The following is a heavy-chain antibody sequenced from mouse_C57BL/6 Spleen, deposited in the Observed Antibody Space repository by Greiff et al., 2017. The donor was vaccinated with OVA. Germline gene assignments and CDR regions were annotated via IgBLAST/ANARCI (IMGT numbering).Heavy chain of an antibody. V-gene: IGHV1-15*01. Sequence: VKLMESGAELVRPGASVTLSCKASGYTFTDYEMHWVKQTPVHGLEWIGAIDPETGGTAYNQKFKGKAILTADKSSSTAYMELRSLTSEDSAVYYCTREGLLPFDYWGQGTTLTVSS. CDR3: TREGLLPFDY. J-gene: IGHJ2*01. CDR1: GYTFTDYE. D-gene: IGHD2-3*01. CDR2: IDPETGGT.